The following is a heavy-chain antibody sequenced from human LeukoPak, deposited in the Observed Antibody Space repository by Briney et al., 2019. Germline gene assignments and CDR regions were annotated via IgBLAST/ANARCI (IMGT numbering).Heavy chain of an antibody. CDR1: GGSISSGGYY. CDR2: IYYSGGT. D-gene: IGHD1-14*01. J-gene: IGHJ4*02. Sequence: PSETLSLTCTVSGGSISSGGYYWSWIRQHPGKGLEWIGYIYYSGGTYYNPSLKSRVTISVDTSKNQFSLKLSSVTAADTAVYYCARIPNQSKYSVGDYWGQGTLVTVSS. CDR3: ARIPNQSKYSVGDY. V-gene: IGHV4-31*03.